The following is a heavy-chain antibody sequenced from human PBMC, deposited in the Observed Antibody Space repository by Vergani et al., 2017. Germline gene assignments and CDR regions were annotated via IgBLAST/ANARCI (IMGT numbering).Heavy chain of an antibody. CDR1: GGSISSYY. V-gene: IGHV4-59*01. J-gene: IGHJ5*02. D-gene: IGHD6-19*01. CDR2: IYYSGST. Sequence: QVQLQESGPGLVKPSETLSLTCTVSGGSISSYYWSWIRQPPGKGLEWIGYIYYSGSTNYNPSLTSRVTISVDTSKNQFSLKLSSVTAADTAVYYCARGGDGSGWQHFYNWFDPWGQGTLVTVSS. CDR3: ARGGDGSGWQHFYNWFDP.